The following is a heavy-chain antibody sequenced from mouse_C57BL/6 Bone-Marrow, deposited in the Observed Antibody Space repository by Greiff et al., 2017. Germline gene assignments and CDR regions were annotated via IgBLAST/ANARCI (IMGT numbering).Heavy chain of an antibody. CDR1: GYTFTDYE. CDR3: TNRYYYGSEYFDV. D-gene: IGHD1-1*01. Sequence: VHLVESGAELVRPGASVTLSCKASGYTFTDYEMHWVKQTPVHGLEWIGAIDPETGGTAYNQKFKGKAILTADKSSSTAYMELRSLTSEDSAVYYCTNRYYYGSEYFDVWGTGTTVTVSS. CDR2: IDPETGGT. V-gene: IGHV1-15*01. J-gene: IGHJ1*03.